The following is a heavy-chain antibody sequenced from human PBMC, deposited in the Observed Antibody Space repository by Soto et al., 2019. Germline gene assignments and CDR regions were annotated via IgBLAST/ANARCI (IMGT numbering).Heavy chain of an antibody. CDR3: ARDPRPHFPNCDSDVWFDT. J-gene: IGHJ5*02. CDR2: IIPIFGTP. CDR1: GGSFTSYA. V-gene: IGHV1-69*06. Sequence: QVQLVQSGAEVKKPGSSVKVSCKASGGSFTSYAFSWVRQAPGQGLEWVGGIIPIFGTPKYAQKFQGRGTISAERSTSTAYLDLTGLTSEDTAVYFFARDPRPHFPNCDSDVWFDTWGQGTLVIVSS. D-gene: IGHD3-3*02.